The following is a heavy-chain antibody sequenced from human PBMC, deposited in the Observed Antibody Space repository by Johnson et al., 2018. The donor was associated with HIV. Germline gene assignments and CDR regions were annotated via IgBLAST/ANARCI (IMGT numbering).Heavy chain of an antibody. CDR3: ARRLITREGSDSPTDAFDI. Sequence: VQLVESGGGVVQPGRSLRLSCAASGFTFSSYAMHWVRQAPGKGLEWVAVISYDGSNKYYADSVKGRFTLSRDNSKNTLYLQMNSLRVEDTAVYYCARRLITREGSDSPTDAFDIWGQGTMVTVSS. J-gene: IGHJ3*02. V-gene: IGHV3-30*14. CDR2: ISYDGSNK. D-gene: IGHD1-26*01. CDR1: GFTFSSYA.